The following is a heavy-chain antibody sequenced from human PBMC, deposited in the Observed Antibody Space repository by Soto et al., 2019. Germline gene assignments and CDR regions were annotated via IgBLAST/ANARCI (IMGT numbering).Heavy chain of an antibody. V-gene: IGHV3-15*01. CDR2: IQSQADGGTS. Sequence: EVQLVESGGGLVKPGGSLRLSCAASGFTFTRHSMNWVRQAPGKGLEWVGRIQSQADGGTSACAAPVKGRCSISRDDSQNILYLQMNSLKIEDTALYYCTEGTRFWGQGTLVIVSS. J-gene: IGHJ4*02. CDR1: GFTFTRHS. D-gene: IGHD4-17*01. CDR3: TEGTRF.